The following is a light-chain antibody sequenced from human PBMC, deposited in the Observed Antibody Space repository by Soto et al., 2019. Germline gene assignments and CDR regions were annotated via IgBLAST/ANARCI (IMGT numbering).Light chain of an antibody. V-gene: IGKV3-20*01. CDR3: QLYGGSPLFT. CDR1: QSVRDSY. CDR2: GAS. Sequence: DIVLMQSPGTLSMSPGERATLSCRTSQSVRDSYVAWYQQRPGQAPRLLIYGASNRADGVPDRFSGGGSGTDFTLTISRLEPEDFAVYYCQLYGGSPLFTFGPGTQGDIK. J-gene: IGKJ3*01.